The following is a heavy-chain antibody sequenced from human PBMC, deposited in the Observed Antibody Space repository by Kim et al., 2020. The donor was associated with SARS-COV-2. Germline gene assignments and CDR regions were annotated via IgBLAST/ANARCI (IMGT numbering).Heavy chain of an antibody. D-gene: IGHD4-4*01. J-gene: IGHJ6*02. CDR1: GFTFSSYG. Sequence: GGSLRLSCAASGFTFSSYGMHWVRQAPGKGLEWVAVISYDGSNKYYADSVKGRFTISRDNSKNTLYLQMNSLRAEDTAVYYCAKPDSPYYYYYGMDVWGQGTTVTVSS. CDR2: ISYDGSNK. CDR3: AKPDSPYYYYYGMDV. V-gene: IGHV3-30*18.